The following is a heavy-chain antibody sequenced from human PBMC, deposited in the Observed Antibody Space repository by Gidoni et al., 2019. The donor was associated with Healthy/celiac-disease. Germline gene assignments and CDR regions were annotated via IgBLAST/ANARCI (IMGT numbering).Heavy chain of an antibody. CDR1: GFTFSSYW. CDR3: AREAITMIVVVTRAFDI. V-gene: IGHV3-7*03. J-gene: IGHJ3*02. CDR2: IKQDGSEK. D-gene: IGHD3-22*01. Sequence: EVQLVESGGGLAQPGGSLRLSCAASGFTFSSYWMSWVRQAPGKGLEWVANIKQDGSEKYYVDSVKGRFTISRDNAKNSLYLQMNSLRAEDTAVYYCAREAITMIVVVTRAFDIWGQGTMVTVSS.